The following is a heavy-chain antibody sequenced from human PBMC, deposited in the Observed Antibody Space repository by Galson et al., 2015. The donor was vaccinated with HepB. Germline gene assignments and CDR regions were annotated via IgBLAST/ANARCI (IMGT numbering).Heavy chain of an antibody. CDR1: GGSISSGGYY. CDR3: AKWLDDYDSSGPGRVAFDI. CDR2: IYYSGST. J-gene: IGHJ3*02. D-gene: IGHD3-22*01. V-gene: IGHV4-31*03. Sequence: TLSLTCTVSGGSISSGGYYWSWIRQHPGKGLEWIGYIYYSGSTYYNPSLKSRVTISVDTPKNQFSLKLSSVTAANTAVYYCAKWLDDYDSSGPGRVAFDIWGQGTMGTVSS.